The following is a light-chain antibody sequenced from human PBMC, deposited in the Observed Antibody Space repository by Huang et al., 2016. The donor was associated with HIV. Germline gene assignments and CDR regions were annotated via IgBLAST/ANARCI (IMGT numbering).Light chain of an antibody. J-gene: IGKJ1*01. CDR3: QQYGSSPWT. CDR2: GAA. Sequence: EIVLTQSPGTLSLSPGERATLSCRASQSVTSSYLAGHQQKPGQAPRLLIYGAASRATGIPDRFSGSGSGTDFTLIISRLEPEDFAVYYCQQYGSSPWTFGQGTKVEIK. CDR1: QSVTSSY. V-gene: IGKV3-20*01.